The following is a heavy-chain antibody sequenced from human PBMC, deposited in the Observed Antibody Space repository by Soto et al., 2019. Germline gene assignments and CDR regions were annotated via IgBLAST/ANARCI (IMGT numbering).Heavy chain of an antibody. CDR1: GFTLNLYW. Sequence: PGGSLRLSCAASGFTLNLYWMHWVRQAPGKGLVWVSRINPDGSSTTYADSVKGRFTISRDNSKNTVYLQMNGLGAEDTAIYYCARDNWNSYWGQGALVTVSS. CDR2: INPDGSST. CDR3: ARDNWNSY. J-gene: IGHJ4*02. D-gene: IGHD1-7*01. V-gene: IGHV3-74*01.